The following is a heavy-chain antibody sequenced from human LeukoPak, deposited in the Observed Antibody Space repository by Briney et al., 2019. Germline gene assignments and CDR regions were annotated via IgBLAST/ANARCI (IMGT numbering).Heavy chain of an antibody. CDR2: IYHSGST. V-gene: IGHV4-38-2*02. CDR1: GYSISSDYY. J-gene: IGHJ3*01. CDR3: ARPFSGSYSDAFDL. Sequence: SETLSLTCTVSGYSISSDYYWGWIRQPPGKGLEWIGSIYHSGSTYYNPSLRSRITISVDTSKNQFSLKLSSVTAADTAVYYCARPFSGSYSDAFDLWGQGTMVTVSS. D-gene: IGHD1-26*01.